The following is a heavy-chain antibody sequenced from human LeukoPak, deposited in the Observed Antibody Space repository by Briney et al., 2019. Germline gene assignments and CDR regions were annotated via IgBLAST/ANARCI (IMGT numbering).Heavy chain of an antibody. J-gene: IGHJ4*02. CDR1: GGSINSTNCY. D-gene: IGHD4-17*01. V-gene: IGHV4-39*07. CDR2: IYYTGDT. CDR3: AREDYGVDVDH. Sequence: PSETLSLTCTVSGGSINSTNCYWGWIRQPPGKGLEWIGSIYYTGDTFYNPSLKSRVSLSVDTSKNQISLELTSVTAADTATYYCAREDYGVDVDHWGQGILVTVSS.